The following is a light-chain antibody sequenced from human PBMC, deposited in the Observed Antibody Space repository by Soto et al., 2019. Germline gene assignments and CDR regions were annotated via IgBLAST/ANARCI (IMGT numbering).Light chain of an antibody. CDR2: DAS. V-gene: IGKV3-11*01. CDR1: QSVSSY. Sequence: EIVLTQSPATLSLSPGERATLSCRASQSVSSYLVWYQQKPGQAPRLLTYDASNRATGIPARFSGSGSGTDFTLTISSLEPEDFAVYYCQQRSNWPPITFGQGTRLEN. J-gene: IGKJ5*01. CDR3: QQRSNWPPIT.